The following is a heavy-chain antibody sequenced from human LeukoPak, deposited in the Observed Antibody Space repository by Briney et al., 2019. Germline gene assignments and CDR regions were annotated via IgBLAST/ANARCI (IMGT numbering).Heavy chain of an antibody. J-gene: IGHJ6*02. CDR2: IYSGGST. Sequence: PGGSLRLSCAASGFTVSSNYMSWVRQAPGKGLEWVSVIYSGGSTYYADSVKGRFTISRDNSKNTLYLQMNSLRAEDTAVYYCARGRYDYVWGSSLYYYYGMDVWGQGTTVTVSS. D-gene: IGHD3-16*01. CDR1: GFTVSSNY. CDR3: ARGRYDYVWGSSLYYYYGMDV. V-gene: IGHV3-53*01.